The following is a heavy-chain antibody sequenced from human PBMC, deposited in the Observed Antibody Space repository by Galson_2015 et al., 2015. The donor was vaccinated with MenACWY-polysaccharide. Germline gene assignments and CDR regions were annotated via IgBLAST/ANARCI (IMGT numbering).Heavy chain of an antibody. J-gene: IGHJ3*02. Sequence: AISGDSVSPNHVAWNWIRQSPSRGLEWLGRTYRGSNQYAASMRGRIAINSDTSTNQFSLQLSSVTPEDTGLYYCARGAYSSFDIWGQGTMVTVSS. CDR3: ARGAYSSFDI. CDR1: GDSVSPNHVA. D-gene: IGHD2-15*01. CDR2: TYRGSN. V-gene: IGHV6-1*01.